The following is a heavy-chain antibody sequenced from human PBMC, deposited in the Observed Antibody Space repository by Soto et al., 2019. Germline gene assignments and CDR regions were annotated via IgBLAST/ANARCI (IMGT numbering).Heavy chain of an antibody. Sequence: PSETLSLTCSVSGGSISISTYYWGWIRQPPGKGLEWIGSIYYSGSTYYNPSLKSRVTISVDTSKNQFSLKLSSVTAADTAVYFCARHGQLYSPGWYLNWFDPWGQGTLVTVSS. CDR2: IYYSGST. J-gene: IGHJ5*02. CDR3: ARHGQLYSPGWYLNWFDP. D-gene: IGHD6-19*01. V-gene: IGHV4-39*01. CDR1: GGSISISTYY.